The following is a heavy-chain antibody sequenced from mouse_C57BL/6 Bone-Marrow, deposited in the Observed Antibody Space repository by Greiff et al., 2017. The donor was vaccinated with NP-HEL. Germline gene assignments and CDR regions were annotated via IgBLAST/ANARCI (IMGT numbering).Heavy chain of an antibody. Sequence: EVKLQESGPGLVKPSQSLSLTCSVTGYSITSGYYWNWIRQFPGNKLEWVGYISYAGRNNYTPSIKNRISITRDTSKNQLFLKLNSVTTEDTATYYCARDPAGYYGSSYVGCYFDVWGTGTTVTVSS. J-gene: IGHJ1*03. CDR1: GYSITSGYY. CDR2: ISYAGRN. D-gene: IGHD1-1*01. CDR3: ARDPAGYYGSSYVGCYFDV. V-gene: IGHV3-6*01.